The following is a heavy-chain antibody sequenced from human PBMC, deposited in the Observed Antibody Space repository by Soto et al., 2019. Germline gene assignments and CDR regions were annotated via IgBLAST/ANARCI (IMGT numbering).Heavy chain of an antibody. Sequence: GGSLRLSCAASGFTFSSYGMHWVRQAPGKGLEWVAVISYDGNNKYHADSVKGRLTISRDNAKHTVYLQMNSLRAEDSAVYYCAKDTWWELPETPFSSKTRGHYYYYGMDVWGQGTTVTVSS. CDR3: AKDTWWELPETPFSSKTRGHYYYYGMDV. V-gene: IGHV3-30*18. D-gene: IGHD1-26*01. CDR2: ISYDGNNK. CDR1: GFTFSSYG. J-gene: IGHJ6*02.